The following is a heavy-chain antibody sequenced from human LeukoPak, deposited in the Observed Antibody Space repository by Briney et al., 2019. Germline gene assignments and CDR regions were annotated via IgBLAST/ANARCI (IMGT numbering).Heavy chain of an antibody. CDR1: GGSIDTYY. Sequence: PSETLSLTCGVSGGSIDTYYWSWIRQPPGKGLEWIAFIHKNGNTNYSPSLRSRVAMSLDTSNNRLSLNLNSVTAADTATYFCARHGQRLALDVWGRGTMVIVSS. D-gene: IGHD3-16*01. CDR3: ARHGQRLALDV. J-gene: IGHJ3*01. CDR2: IHKNGNT. V-gene: IGHV4-59*08.